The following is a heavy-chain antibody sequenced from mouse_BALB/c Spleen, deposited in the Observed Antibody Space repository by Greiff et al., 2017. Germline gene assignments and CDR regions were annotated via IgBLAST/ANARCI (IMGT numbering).Heavy chain of an antibody. Sequence: VQLKESGAELVKPGASVKLSCTASGFNIKDTYMHWVKQRPEQGLEWIGRIDPANGNTKYDPKFQGKATITADTSSNTAYLQLSSLTSEDTAVYYCARGGYYFYFDYWGQGTTLTVSS. D-gene: IGHD1-1*01. V-gene: IGHV14-3*02. CDR3: ARGGYYFYFDY. J-gene: IGHJ2*01. CDR2: IDPANGNT. CDR1: GFNIKDTY.